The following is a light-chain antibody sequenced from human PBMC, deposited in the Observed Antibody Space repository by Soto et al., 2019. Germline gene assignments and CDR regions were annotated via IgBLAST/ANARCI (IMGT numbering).Light chain of an antibody. V-gene: IGKV1-33*01. CDR3: QQYENLPRFI. Sequence: DIQMTQSPSSLSASVGDRVTITCLASHDIGNYLNWYQQKPGKAPKLLIYYASNLETGVSSRFGGSGCGTDFTFTISSLQPEDIATYFCQQYENLPRFIFGPGTKVDIK. J-gene: IGKJ3*01. CDR2: YAS. CDR1: HDIGNY.